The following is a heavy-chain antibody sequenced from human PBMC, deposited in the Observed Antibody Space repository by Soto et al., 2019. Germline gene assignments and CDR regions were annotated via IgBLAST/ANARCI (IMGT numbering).Heavy chain of an antibody. Sequence: VASVKVSCKASGGTFSSYTISWVRQAPGQGLEWMGWINPNSGGTNYAQKFQGWVTMTRDTSISTAYMELSRLRSDDTAVHYCAREAHPNWFDPWGQGTLVTVSS. J-gene: IGHJ5*02. V-gene: IGHV1-2*04. CDR3: AREAHPNWFDP. CDR1: GGTFSSYT. CDR2: INPNSGGT.